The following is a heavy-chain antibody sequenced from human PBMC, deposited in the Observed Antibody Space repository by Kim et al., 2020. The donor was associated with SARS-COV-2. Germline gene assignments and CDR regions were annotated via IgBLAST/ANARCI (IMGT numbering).Heavy chain of an antibody. D-gene: IGHD1-7*01. CDR3: ARDSRGITGTTGPWTFDY. J-gene: IGHJ4*02. CDR1: GDSVSSNSAT. CDR2: TYYRSKWYN. Sequence: SQTLSLTCAIFGDSVSSNSATWNWIRQSPSRGLEWLGRTYYRSKWYNDYAVSVKSRITINPDTSKSQFSLQLNSVTPEDTAVYYCARDSRGITGTTGPWTFDYWGQGTLVTVSS. V-gene: IGHV6-1*01.